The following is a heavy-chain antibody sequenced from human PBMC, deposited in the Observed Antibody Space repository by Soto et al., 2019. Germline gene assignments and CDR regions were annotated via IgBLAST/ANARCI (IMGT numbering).Heavy chain of an antibody. J-gene: IGHJ6*03. CDR3: ARVGYDFWSGYLPLHYYYYYMDV. D-gene: IGHD3-3*01. CDR2: IYYSGST. Sequence: QVQLQESGPGLVKPSETLSLTCTVSGGSISSYYWSWIRQPPGKGLEWIGYIYYSGSTNYNPPLRSRVTISVDTSKNQFPLKLSSVTAADAAVYYCARVGYDFWSGYLPLHYYYYYMDVWGKGTTVTVSS. V-gene: IGHV4-59*01. CDR1: GGSISSYY.